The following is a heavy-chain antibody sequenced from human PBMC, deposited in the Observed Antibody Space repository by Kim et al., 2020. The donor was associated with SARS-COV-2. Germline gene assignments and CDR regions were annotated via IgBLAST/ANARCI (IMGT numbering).Heavy chain of an antibody. CDR2: IFPGDSGP. CDR1: GYFFTSFW. Sequence: GESLKISCQASGYFFTSFWIAWVRQMPGKGLEWMGVIFPGDSGPPKYSPSFQGQVTISADGSTNTAYLQWDSLKASDTATYYCARHGETNDYGDYLLSPFVCWGQGTVVTVSS. D-gene: IGHD4-17*01. CDR3: ARHGETNDYGDYLLSPFVC. J-gene: IGHJ4*02. V-gene: IGHV5-51*01.